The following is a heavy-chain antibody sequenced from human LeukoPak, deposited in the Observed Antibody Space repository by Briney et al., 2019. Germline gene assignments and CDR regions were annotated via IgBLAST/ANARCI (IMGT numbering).Heavy chain of an antibody. D-gene: IGHD3-3*01. V-gene: IGHV1-18*01. Sequence: ASVKVSCKASGYTLTSYGISWVRQAPGQGLEWMGWISAYNGNTNYAQKLQGRVTMTTDTSTSTAYMELRSLRSDDTAVYYCARSEDFWSGYPIYYYMDVWGKGTTVTVSS. CDR3: ARSEDFWSGYPIYYYMDV. CDR2: ISAYNGNT. J-gene: IGHJ6*03. CDR1: GYTLTSYG.